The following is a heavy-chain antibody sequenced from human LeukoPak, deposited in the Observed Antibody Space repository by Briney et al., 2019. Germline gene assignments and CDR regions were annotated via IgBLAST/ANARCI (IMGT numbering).Heavy chain of an antibody. CDR3: AKDLTLRYFDWLFDY. Sequence: PGGSLRLSCAASGFTFSSYAMSWVRQAPGKGLEWVSAISGSGGSTYYADSVKGRFTISRDNSKNTLYLQMNSPRAEDTAVYYCAKDLTLRYFDWLFDYWGQGTLVTVSS. CDR1: GFTFSSYA. V-gene: IGHV3-23*01. J-gene: IGHJ4*02. CDR2: ISGSGGST. D-gene: IGHD3-9*01.